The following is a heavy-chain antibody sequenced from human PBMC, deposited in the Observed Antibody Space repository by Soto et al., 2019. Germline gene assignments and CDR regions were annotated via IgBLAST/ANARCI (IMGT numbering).Heavy chain of an antibody. CDR3: ARGGDVVLVTAPLDH. D-gene: IGHD2-21*02. CDR2: IDPSDSYI. J-gene: IGHJ5*02. Sequence: RGESLKISCKGSGYKFTSYWISWVRQMPGKGLEWMGTIDPSDSYINYSPSFQGHVTISADKSISTVYLQWNNLKVSDSAMYYCARGGDVVLVTAPLDHWGQGTLVTVSS. CDR1: GYKFTSYW. V-gene: IGHV5-10-1*01.